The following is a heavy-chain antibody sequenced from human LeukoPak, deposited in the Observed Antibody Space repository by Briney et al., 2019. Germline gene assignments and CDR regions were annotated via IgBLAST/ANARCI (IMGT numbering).Heavy chain of an antibody. D-gene: IGHD5-18*01. V-gene: IGHV4-39*07. Sequence: SETLSLTCTVSGGSISSSSYYWGWIRQPPGKGLEWIGSIYHSGSTYYSPSLKSRVTISVDTSKNQFSLKLSSVTAADTAVYYCARQDTAMVYFVYWGQGTLVTVSS. J-gene: IGHJ4*02. CDR2: IYHSGST. CDR3: ARQDTAMVYFVY. CDR1: GGSISSSSYY.